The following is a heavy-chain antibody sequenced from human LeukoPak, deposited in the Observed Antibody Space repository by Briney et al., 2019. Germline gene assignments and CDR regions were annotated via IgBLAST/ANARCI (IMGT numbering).Heavy chain of an antibody. CDR1: GYTFTGYY. D-gene: IGHD3-9*01. Sequence: ASVTVSCKASGYTFTGYYMHWVRQAPGQGLEWMGWINPNSGGTNYAQKFQGRVTMTRDTSISTAYMELSRLRSDDTAVYYCARDEVDILTGENWFDPWGQGTLVTVSS. CDR2: INPNSGGT. CDR3: ARDEVDILTGENWFDP. V-gene: IGHV1-2*02. J-gene: IGHJ5*02.